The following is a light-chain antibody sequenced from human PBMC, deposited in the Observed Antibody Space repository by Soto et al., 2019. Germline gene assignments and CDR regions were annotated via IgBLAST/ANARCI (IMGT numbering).Light chain of an antibody. CDR3: SSYTSVTTPLYV. V-gene: IGLV2-14*03. J-gene: IGLJ1*01. CDR1: TSDVGNSNR. CDR2: DVT. Sequence: QSALTQPASVSGSPGQSITISCTGTTSDVGNSNRVSWYQQHPGKAPQLIIYDVTYRPSGVSNRFSGSKSGSTASLTISGLQAEDEPDYYCSSYTSVTTPLYVFGASTKVTVL.